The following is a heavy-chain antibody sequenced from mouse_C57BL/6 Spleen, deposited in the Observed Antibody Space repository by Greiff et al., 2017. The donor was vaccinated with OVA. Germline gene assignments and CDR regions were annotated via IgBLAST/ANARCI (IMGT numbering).Heavy chain of an antibody. V-gene: IGHV5-9-1*02. D-gene: IGHD2-3*01. CDR3: TREDDGYYPYYAMDY. Sequence: EVQLMESGEGLVKPGGSLKLSCAASGFTFSSYAMSWVRQTPEKRLEWVAYISSGGDYIYYADTVKGRFTISRDNARNTLYLQMSSLKSEDTAMYYCTREDDGYYPYYAMDYWGQGTSVTVSS. CDR1: GFTFSSYA. CDR2: ISSGGDYI. J-gene: IGHJ4*01.